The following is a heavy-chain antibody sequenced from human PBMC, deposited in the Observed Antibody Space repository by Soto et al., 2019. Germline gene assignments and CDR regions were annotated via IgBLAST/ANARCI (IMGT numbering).Heavy chain of an antibody. Sequence: EVQLVESGGGLVQPGGSLRLSCAASGFTFSSYSMNWVRQAPGKGLEWVSYISSSSSTIYYADSVKGRFTISRDNAKNSLYLQMNSLRAEDTAVYYCARGVQHSGSDYWGQGTLVTVSS. J-gene: IGHJ4*02. D-gene: IGHD3-10*01. CDR2: ISSSSSTI. CDR1: GFTFSSYS. V-gene: IGHV3-48*01. CDR3: ARGVQHSGSDY.